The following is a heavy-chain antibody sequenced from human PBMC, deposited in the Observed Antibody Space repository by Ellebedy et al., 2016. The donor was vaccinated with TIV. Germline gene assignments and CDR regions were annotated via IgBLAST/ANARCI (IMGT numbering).Heavy chain of an antibody. D-gene: IGHD5-12*01. Sequence: GGSLRLXXAACGFTFSSYDMHWVRQATGKGLEWVSVIGTGGDTYYLDSVKGRFTISRENAKNSLYLQMNSLRAEDTAVYYCARDGGGVGLRFPYWGQGTLVTVSS. J-gene: IGHJ4*02. CDR3: ARDGGGVGLRFPY. CDR1: GFTFSSYD. CDR2: IGTGGDT. V-gene: IGHV3-13*01.